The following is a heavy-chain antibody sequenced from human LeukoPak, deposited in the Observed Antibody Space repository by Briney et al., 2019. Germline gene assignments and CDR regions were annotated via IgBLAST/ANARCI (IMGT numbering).Heavy chain of an antibody. CDR2: TPHHGIDK. D-gene: IGHD6-19*01. CDR3: AKDNNGWAFDY. V-gene: IGHV3-30*02. CDR1: GFTFSSYG. Sequence: GGSLRLSCAASGFTFSSYGMHWVRQAPGKGLEWVAFTPHHGIDKYYADSVKGRFTISRDNPKNTLFLQVIGLRAEDTAIYYCAKDNNGWAFDYWGQGTLVTVSS. J-gene: IGHJ4*02.